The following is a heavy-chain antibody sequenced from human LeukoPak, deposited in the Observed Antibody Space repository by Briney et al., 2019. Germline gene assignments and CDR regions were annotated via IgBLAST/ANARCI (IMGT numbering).Heavy chain of an antibody. Sequence: GGSLRLSCVASGFTFSDYAMNWVRQAPGKGLEWVSYISTSSSSIYYADSVKGRFTISRDNAKNSLYLQMNSLRDEDTAVYYCARGGSGYGDYYYFYAMDVWGQGTTVTVSS. D-gene: IGHD3-22*01. CDR1: GFTFSDYA. V-gene: IGHV3-48*02. J-gene: IGHJ6*02. CDR3: ARGGSGYGDYYYFYAMDV. CDR2: ISTSSSSI.